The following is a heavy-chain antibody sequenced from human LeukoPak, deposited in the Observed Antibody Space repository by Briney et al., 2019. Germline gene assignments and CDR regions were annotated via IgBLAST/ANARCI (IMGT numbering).Heavy chain of an antibody. CDR2: ISSSSNYI. CDR1: GFTYSSYS. CDR3: AISSGGSCYQ. Sequence: GGSLRLSCAASGFTYSSYSMNWVRQAPGKGLEWVSSISSSSNYISYADSVKGRFTISRDNAKNSLYLQMNSLRAEDTAVHYCAISSGGSCYQWGQGTLVTVSS. D-gene: IGHD2-15*01. V-gene: IGHV3-21*01. J-gene: IGHJ4*02.